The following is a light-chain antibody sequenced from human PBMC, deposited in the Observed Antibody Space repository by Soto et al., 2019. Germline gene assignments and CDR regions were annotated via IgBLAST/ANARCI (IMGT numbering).Light chain of an antibody. V-gene: IGKV3-15*01. Sequence: EIVMTQSPATLSVSPGERATFSCRASQSVSSNLAWYQQKPGQAPRLLIYGASTRATGIPARFSGSGSGTEFTLTISDLQSEDFAVYYSHRYNNWPCFTCSPVTNVDI. CDR1: QSVSSN. CDR3: HRYNNWPCFT. J-gene: IGKJ3*01. CDR2: GAS.